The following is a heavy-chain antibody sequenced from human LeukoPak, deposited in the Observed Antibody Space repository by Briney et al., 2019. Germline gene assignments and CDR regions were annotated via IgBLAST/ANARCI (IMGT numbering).Heavy chain of an antibody. CDR2: IRYDGSDK. Sequence: GGSLRLSCAASGFSFSSYGMHWVRQAPGKGLEWVTLIRYDGSDKFYADSVKGRFTISRDNSKNTLYLQMNSLRADDTAVYYCATEVRPNDYWGQGTLLTVSS. J-gene: IGHJ4*02. CDR3: ATEVRPNDY. CDR1: GFSFSSYG. V-gene: IGHV3-30*02.